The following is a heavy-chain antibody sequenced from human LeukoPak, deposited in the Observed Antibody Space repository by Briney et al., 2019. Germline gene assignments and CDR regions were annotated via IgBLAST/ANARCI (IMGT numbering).Heavy chain of an antibody. D-gene: IGHD2-15*01. Sequence: SETLSLTCAVYGGSFSGYYWSWIRQPPGNGLEWIGEINHSGSTNYNPSLKSRVTISVDTSKNQFSLKLSSVTAADTAVYYCARVPRAYCSGGSCYHRRYYYYYYMDVWGKGTTVTVSS. CDR3: ARVPRAYCSGGSCYHRRYYYYYYMDV. J-gene: IGHJ6*03. CDR2: INHSGST. CDR1: GGSFSGYY. V-gene: IGHV4-34*01.